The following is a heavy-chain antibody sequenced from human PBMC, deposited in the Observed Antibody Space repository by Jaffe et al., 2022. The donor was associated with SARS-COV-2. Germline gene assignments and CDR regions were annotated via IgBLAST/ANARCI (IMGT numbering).Heavy chain of an antibody. CDR2: GIGGTT. D-gene: IGHD6-6*01. V-gene: IGHV3-23*01. J-gene: IGHJ6*02. CDR1: AFTFRDYA. Sequence: EVQLLESGGGFIQPGGSLRLSCAASAFTFRDYAMSWVRQAPGKGLEWVSGIGGTTSYADSVKGRFTISRDNSKNTLFLQMNSLRAEDTAIYYCARARGGSSSRGMDVWGQGTTVTVSS. CDR3: ARARGGSSSRGMDV.